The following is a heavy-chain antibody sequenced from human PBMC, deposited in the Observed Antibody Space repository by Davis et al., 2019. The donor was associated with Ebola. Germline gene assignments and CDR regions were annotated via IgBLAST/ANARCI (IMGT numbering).Heavy chain of an antibody. CDR1: GYSFTSYW. CDR3: ARGPGMGTRFDY. J-gene: IGHJ4*02. V-gene: IGHV5-51*01. CDR2: IYPADSDI. Sequence: GEFLKISCKVSGYSFTSYWIAWVRQLPGKGLEWMGIIYPADSDIRYSPSFRGQVTISVDKSISTAYLQWSSLKASDTAMYYCARGPGMGTRFDYWGQGTLVTVSS. D-gene: IGHD3-10*01.